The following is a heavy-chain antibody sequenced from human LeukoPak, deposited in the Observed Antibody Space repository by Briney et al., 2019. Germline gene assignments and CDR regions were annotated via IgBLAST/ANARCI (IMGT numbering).Heavy chain of an antibody. V-gene: IGHV4-4*07. CDR1: GDSIHTYY. CDR2: INISGQR. J-gene: IGHJ4*02. D-gene: IGHD5-18*01. CDR3: ARDGKHSYGSDFAH. Sequence: PSETLSLTCTVSGDSIHTYYWAWIRQPAGKGLEWVGRINISGQRDYNPSLKSRVTMSIDKSDNQFSLNLNSVTAADTAVYYCARDGKHSYGSDFAHWGQGILVTVSS.